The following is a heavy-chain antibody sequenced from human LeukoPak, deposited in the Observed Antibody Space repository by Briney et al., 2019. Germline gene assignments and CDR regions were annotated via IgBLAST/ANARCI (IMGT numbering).Heavy chain of an antibody. CDR2: INHSGST. CDR3: ARGPPYYDFWSGPPLNWFDP. J-gene: IGHJ5*02. V-gene: IGHV4-34*01. Sequence: PSETLSLTCAGYGGSFSGYYWSWIRQPPGKGLEWIGEINHSGSTNYNPSLKSRVTISVDTSKNQFSLKLSSVTAADTAVYYCARGPPYYDFWSGPPLNWFDPWGQGTLVTVSS. D-gene: IGHD3-3*01. CDR1: GGSFSGYY.